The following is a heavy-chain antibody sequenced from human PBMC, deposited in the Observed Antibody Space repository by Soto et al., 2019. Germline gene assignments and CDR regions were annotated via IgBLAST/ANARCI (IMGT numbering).Heavy chain of an antibody. D-gene: IGHD4-17*01. CDR1: GGSISSYY. V-gene: IGHV4-59*04. J-gene: IGHJ3*02. CDR2: IYYSGST. Sequence: SETLSLTCTVSGGSISSYYWSWIRQPPGKGLEWIGYIYYSGSTNCNPSLKSRITMSVDTSRNQFSLRLTSVTAADTAVYYCARHFDYLAAFDIWGQGTVVTVSS. CDR3: ARHFDYLAAFDI.